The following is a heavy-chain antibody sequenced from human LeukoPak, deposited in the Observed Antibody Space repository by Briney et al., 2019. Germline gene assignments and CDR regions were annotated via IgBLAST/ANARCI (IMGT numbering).Heavy chain of an antibody. V-gene: IGHV3-30*02. J-gene: IGHJ4*02. Sequence: GGSLRLSCAGSGFSFSSYGMHWVRQAPGKGLEWMAFIRSDGSNKYYADSVKGRFTISGDNAKNTLHLQMNSLRAEDTAVYYCARGARGSGTARDYWGQGTLVTVSS. D-gene: IGHD3-10*01. CDR2: IRSDGSNK. CDR3: ARGARGSGTARDY. CDR1: GFSFSSYG.